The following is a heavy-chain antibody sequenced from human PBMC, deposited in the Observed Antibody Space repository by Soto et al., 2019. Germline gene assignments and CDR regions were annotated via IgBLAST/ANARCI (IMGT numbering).Heavy chain of an antibody. V-gene: IGHV3-30*18. D-gene: IGHD2-15*01. Sequence: GGSLRLSCAASGFIFSAYGMHWVRQAPGKGLEWVAFISDDGSNQQYVDSVKGRFTISRDNPKEMLYLQMNSLTAEDTAVFYCAKDLSSPTYGLEDWGQGTTVTV. CDR2: ISDDGSNQ. J-gene: IGHJ6*02. CDR1: GFIFSAYG. CDR3: AKDLSSPTYGLED.